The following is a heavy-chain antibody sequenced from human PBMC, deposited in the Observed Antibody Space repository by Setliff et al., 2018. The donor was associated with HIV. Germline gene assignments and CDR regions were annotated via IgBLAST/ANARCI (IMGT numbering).Heavy chain of an antibody. D-gene: IGHD2-2*01. CDR3: ARAQGYCSSTSCYFQDLFDP. Sequence: ASVKVSCKASGYTFTTYAMNWVRQAPGQGPEWMGWINAGNGHTKYSQKFQGRVSITRDTSASTAYMELSSLRSEDTAVYYCARAQGYCSSTSCYFQDLFDPWGQGTLVTVSS. J-gene: IGHJ5*02. CDR2: INAGNGHT. CDR1: GYTFTTYA. V-gene: IGHV1-3*01.